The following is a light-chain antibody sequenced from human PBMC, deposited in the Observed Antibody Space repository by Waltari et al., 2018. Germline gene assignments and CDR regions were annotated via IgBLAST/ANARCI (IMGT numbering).Light chain of an antibody. CDR3: CSYAGLGTYV. J-gene: IGLJ1*01. Sequence: QSGLTQPASVSGSPGQSITISCPGTSSDVGNYNLVSWYQQYPGKAPKLMIYETTKRTSGVSDRFSVSKSGNTASLTISGLQAEDEADYYCCSYAGLGTYVFGTGTKVTVL. V-gene: IGLV2-23*01. CDR1: SSDVGNYNL. CDR2: ETT.